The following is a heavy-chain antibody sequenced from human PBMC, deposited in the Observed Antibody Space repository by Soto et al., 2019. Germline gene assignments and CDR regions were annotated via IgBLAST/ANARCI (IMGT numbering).Heavy chain of an antibody. J-gene: IGHJ6*02. V-gene: IGHV3-15*01. Sequence: EVQLVESGGGLVKPGGSLRLSCAASGFTFSKAWMTWVRQAPGKGLEWVGRIKSKTDGGTTDYGAPVKGRFTISRDDPKTTVFLPMNDLKIEDTAVYYCTTSAYSSRWYRLGYGMDVWGQGTTVTVSS. CDR1: GFTFSKAW. D-gene: IGHD6-13*01. CDR3: TTSAYSSRWYRLGYGMDV. CDR2: IKSKTDGGTT.